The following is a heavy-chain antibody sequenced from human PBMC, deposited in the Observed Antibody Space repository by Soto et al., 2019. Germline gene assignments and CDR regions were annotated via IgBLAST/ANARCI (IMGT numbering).Heavy chain of an antibody. CDR3: ARDEVGIAAAGRSLGLMDV. CDR1: GFTFSSYG. V-gene: IGHV3-33*01. Sequence: QPGGSLRLSCAASGFTFSSYGMHWVRQAPGKGLEWVAVIWYDGSNKYYADSVKGRFTISRDNSKNTLYLQMNSLRAEDTAVYYCARDEVGIAAAGRSLGLMDVWGQGTTVTVSS. J-gene: IGHJ6*02. D-gene: IGHD6-13*01. CDR2: IWYDGSNK.